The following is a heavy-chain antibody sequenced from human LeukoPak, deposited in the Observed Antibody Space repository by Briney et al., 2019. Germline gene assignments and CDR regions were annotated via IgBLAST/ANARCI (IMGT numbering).Heavy chain of an antibody. Sequence: ASVKVSCKASGYTFTSYAMHWVRQAPGQRLEWMGWINAGNGNTEYSQKFQGRVTITRDTSASTAYMELSSLRSEDTAVYYCARTSIVGATVSFDYWGQGTLVTVSS. D-gene: IGHD1-26*01. CDR3: ARTSIVGATVSFDY. CDR2: INAGNGNT. J-gene: IGHJ4*02. V-gene: IGHV1-3*01. CDR1: GYTFTSYA.